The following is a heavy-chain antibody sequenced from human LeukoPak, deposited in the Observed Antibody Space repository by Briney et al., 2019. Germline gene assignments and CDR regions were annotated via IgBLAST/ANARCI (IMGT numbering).Heavy chain of an antibody. J-gene: IGHJ4*02. V-gene: IGHV1-69*04. Sequence: SVKVSCKASGGTFSSYAISWVRQAPGQGLEWMGRIIPILGIANYAQKFQGRITITADKSTSTAYMELSSLRSEDTAVYYCARDLSGPADYWGQGTLVTVSS. CDR3: ARDLSGPADY. CDR1: GGTFSSYA. CDR2: IIPILGIA.